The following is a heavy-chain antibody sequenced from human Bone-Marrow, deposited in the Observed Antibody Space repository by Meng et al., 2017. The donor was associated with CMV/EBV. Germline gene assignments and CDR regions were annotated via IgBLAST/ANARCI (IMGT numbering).Heavy chain of an antibody. CDR3: ARSASGSYWEGYDFDY. CDR2: ISYDGSNK. CDR1: GFTFSSYA. Sequence: GESLKISCAASGFTFSSYAMHWVRQAPGKGLEWVAVISYDGSNKYYADSVKGRFTISRDNSKNTLYLQMNSLRAEDTAVYYCARSASGSYWEGYDFDYWGQGPRSPSPQ. J-gene: IGHJ4*02. V-gene: IGHV3-30-3*01. D-gene: IGHD1-26*01.